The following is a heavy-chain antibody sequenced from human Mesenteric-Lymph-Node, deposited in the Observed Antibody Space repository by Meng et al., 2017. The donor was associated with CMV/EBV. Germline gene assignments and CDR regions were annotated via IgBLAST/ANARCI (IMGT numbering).Heavy chain of an antibody. Sequence: GGSLRLSCAASGFTFDDFAMHWVRQAPGKGLEWVSSISTSSSYIYYADSLKGRFTISRDNAKNSLYLQMNSLRAEDTAVYYCARPYDSSGCWGQGTLVTVSS. D-gene: IGHD3-22*01. V-gene: IGHV3-21*01. CDR1: GFTFDDFA. CDR2: ISTSSSYI. J-gene: IGHJ4*02. CDR3: ARPYDSSGC.